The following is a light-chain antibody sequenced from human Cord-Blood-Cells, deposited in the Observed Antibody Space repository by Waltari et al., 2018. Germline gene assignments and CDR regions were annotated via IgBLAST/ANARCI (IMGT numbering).Light chain of an antibody. CDR1: SSDVGGYNC. CDR3: CSYAGSYTYV. V-gene: IGLV2-11*01. CDR2: DVS. Sequence: QSALTQPRSVSGSPGQSVTISCTGTSSDVGGYNCVSWYQQHPGKAPKLMLYDVSKRPSGVPDRFSGSKSGNTASLTISGLQAEDEADYYCCSYAGSYTYVFGTGTKVTVL. J-gene: IGLJ1*01.